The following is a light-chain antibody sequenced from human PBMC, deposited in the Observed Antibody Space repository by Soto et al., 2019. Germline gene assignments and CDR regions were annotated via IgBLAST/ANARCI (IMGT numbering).Light chain of an antibody. J-gene: IGLJ2*01. CDR2: EVS. CDR3: SSYAGSKNFARV. V-gene: IGLV2-8*01. Sequence: QSALTQPPSASGSPGQSVTISSTGTSSDVGGYNYVSWYQQHPGKAPKLMIYEVSKRPSGVPDRFSGSKSGNTASLTVSGLQAEDEADYYCSSYAGSKNFARVFGGGTTLTVL. CDR1: SSDVGGYNY.